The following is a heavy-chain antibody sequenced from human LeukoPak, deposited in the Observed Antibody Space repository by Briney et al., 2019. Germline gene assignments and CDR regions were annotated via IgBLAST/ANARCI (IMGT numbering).Heavy chain of an antibody. Sequence: SGTLSLTCTVSGGSISSSSYYWGWIRQPPGKGLEWIGSIYYSGNTYYNPSLKSRFTISVDTSKNQFSLRLSSVTAADTAVYYCARDVLVGATGFDPWGQGTLVTVSS. CDR1: GGSISSSSYY. D-gene: IGHD1-26*01. J-gene: IGHJ5*02. CDR2: IYYSGNT. CDR3: ARDVLVGATGFDP. V-gene: IGHV4-39*07.